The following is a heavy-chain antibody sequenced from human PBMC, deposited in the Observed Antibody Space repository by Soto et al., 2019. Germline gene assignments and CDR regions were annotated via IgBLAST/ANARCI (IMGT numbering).Heavy chain of an antibody. CDR3: ALWLKAYYYYYGMDV. CDR1: GGTFSSYA. CDR2: IIPIFGTA. D-gene: IGHD5-18*01. J-gene: IGHJ6*02. V-gene: IGHV1-69*13. Sequence: SVKVSCKAPGGTFSSYAICWVRQAPGQGLEWMGGIIPIFGTANYAQKFQGRVTITADESTSTAYMELSSLRSEDTAVYYCALWLKAYYYYYGMDVWGQGTTVTVSS.